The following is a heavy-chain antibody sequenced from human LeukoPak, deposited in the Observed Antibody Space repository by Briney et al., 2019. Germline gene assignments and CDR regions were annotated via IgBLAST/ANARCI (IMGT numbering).Heavy chain of an antibody. V-gene: IGHV1-18*01. J-gene: IGHJ3*02. D-gene: IGHD3-22*01. CDR2: ISAYNGNT. CDR3: ARVPPNEAITMIVVVVDSCDAFDI. CDR1: GYTFTSYG. Sequence: GASVKVSCKASGYTFTSYGISWVRQAPGQGLEWMGWISAYNGNTNYAQKLQGRVTTTTDTSTSTAYMELRSLRSDDTAVYYCARVPPNEAITMIVVVVDSCDAFDIWGQGTMVTVSS.